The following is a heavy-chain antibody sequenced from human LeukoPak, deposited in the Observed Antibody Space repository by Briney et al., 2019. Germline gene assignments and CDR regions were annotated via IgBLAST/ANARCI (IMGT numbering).Heavy chain of an antibody. CDR1: GFTFSSYA. CDR3: ARPKFPGYSSGGFDY. J-gene: IGHJ4*02. Sequence: GRSLRLSCAASGFTFSSYAMHWVRQAPSKGLEWVAVISYDGSNKYYADSVKGRFTISRDNSKNTLYLQMNSLRAEDTAVYYCARPKFPGYSSGGFDYWGQGTLVTVSS. V-gene: IGHV3-30*04. D-gene: IGHD6-25*01. CDR2: ISYDGSNK.